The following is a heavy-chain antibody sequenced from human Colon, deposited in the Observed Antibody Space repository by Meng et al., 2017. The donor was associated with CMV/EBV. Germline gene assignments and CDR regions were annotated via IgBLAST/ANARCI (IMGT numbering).Heavy chain of an antibody. CDR2: TYCVSNCYN. D-gene: IGHD2-2*01. V-gene: IGHV6-1*01. CDR3: AKLSTWEYGSHYYGMDV. Sequence: ATSGDSVSSNSATWNWIRQSPSRGLEWMGRTYCVSNCYNDCAISVKSGITINLDTSKNQFSLQLNSVTPEDTSVYYCAKLSTWEYGSHYYGMDVWGQGTTVTVSS. J-gene: IGHJ6*02. CDR1: GDSVSSNSAT.